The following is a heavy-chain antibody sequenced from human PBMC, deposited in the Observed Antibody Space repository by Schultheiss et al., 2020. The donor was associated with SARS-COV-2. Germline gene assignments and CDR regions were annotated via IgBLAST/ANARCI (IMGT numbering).Heavy chain of an antibody. Sequence: GESLKISCAASGFTFSSYWMSWVRQAPGKGLEWVAVISYDGSNKYYADSVKGRFTISRDNAKNSLYLQMNSLRAADTAVYYCARGVWDIVVVGYYMDVWGKGTTVTVSS. CDR2: ISYDGSNK. CDR3: ARGVWDIVVVGYYMDV. J-gene: IGHJ6*03. CDR1: GFTFSSYW. V-gene: IGHV3-30*03. D-gene: IGHD2-2*01.